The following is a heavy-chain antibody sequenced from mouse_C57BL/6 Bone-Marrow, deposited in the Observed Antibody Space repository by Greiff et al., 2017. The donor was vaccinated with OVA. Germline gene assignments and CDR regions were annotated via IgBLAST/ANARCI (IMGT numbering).Heavy chain of an antibody. CDR3: ARGDYYGRDYAMDY. V-gene: IGHV5-17*01. J-gene: IGHJ4*01. CDR2: ISSGSSTI. D-gene: IGHD1-1*01. Sequence: EVKLMESGGGLVTPGGSLKLSCAASGFTFSDYGMHWVRQAPEKGLEWVAYISSGSSTIYYADTVKGRFTISRDNAKNTLFLQMTSLRSEDTAMYYCARGDYYGRDYAMDYWGQGTSVTVSS. CDR1: GFTFSDYG.